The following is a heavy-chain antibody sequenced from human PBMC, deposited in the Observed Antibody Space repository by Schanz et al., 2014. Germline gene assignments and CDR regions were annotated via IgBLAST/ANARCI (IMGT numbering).Heavy chain of an antibody. CDR3: ARGGYSSGWYDRDIAHFDY. CDR1: GYTFTDYG. V-gene: IGHV1-18*01. Sequence: QVQLIQSGAEVKKPGASVKVSCKASGYTFTDYGVIWVRQAPGQGLEWMGWISTSNGNTNYAQKLQGRVTMTTDTSTSTADMELRSLRSDDTAVYYCARGGYSSGWYDRDIAHFDYWGQGTLVTVSS. J-gene: IGHJ4*02. D-gene: IGHD6-19*01. CDR2: ISTSNGNT.